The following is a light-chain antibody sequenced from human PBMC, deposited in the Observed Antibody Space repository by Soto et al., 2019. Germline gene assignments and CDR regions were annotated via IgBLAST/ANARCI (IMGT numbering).Light chain of an antibody. CDR3: SSYTSRSTWV. J-gene: IGLJ3*02. Sequence: QSALTQPASVSGSPGQLITISCTGTSSDVGAYKYVSWYQQHPGKAPKLMIYDVSNRPSGVSNRFSGSKSDNTASLTISGLQAEDEADYYCSSYTSRSTWVFGGGTKLTVL. V-gene: IGLV2-14*03. CDR1: SSDVGAYKY. CDR2: DVS.